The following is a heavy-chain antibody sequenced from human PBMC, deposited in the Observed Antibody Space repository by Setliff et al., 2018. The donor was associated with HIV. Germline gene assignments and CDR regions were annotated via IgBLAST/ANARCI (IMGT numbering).Heavy chain of an antibody. CDR3: TRCRDGYKTFDY. D-gene: IGHD5-12*01. CDR2: INEGGSEK. Sequence: GGSLRLSCAASGFTFRSYWMSWVRQAPGKGLEWVANINEGGSEKNYVGSVKGRFTISRDNAQNSLYLQMNSLGAEDTAVYYCTRCRDGYKTFDYWGQGALVTVSS. CDR1: GFTFRSYW. V-gene: IGHV3-7*01. J-gene: IGHJ4*02.